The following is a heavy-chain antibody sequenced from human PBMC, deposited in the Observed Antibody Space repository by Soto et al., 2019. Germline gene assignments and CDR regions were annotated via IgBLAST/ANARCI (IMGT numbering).Heavy chain of an antibody. Sequence: ASVKVSCKASGYTFTGYYMHWVRQAPGQGLEWMGLINPNSGGTNYAQKFQGRVTMTRDTSISTAYMELSRLRSDDTAVYYCARGGIVGATTGYYYGMDVWGQGTTVTVSS. D-gene: IGHD1-26*01. CDR1: GYTFTGYY. V-gene: IGHV1-2*02. J-gene: IGHJ6*02. CDR2: INPNSGGT. CDR3: ARGGIVGATTGYYYGMDV.